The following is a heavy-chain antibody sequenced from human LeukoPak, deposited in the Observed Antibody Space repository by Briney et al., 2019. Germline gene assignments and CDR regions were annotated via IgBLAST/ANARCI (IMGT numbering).Heavy chain of an antibody. D-gene: IGHD2-2*01. Sequence: GGSLRPSCAASGFTFSSYWMSWVRQAPGKGLEWVANIKQDGSEKYYVDSVKGRFTISRDNAKNSLYLQMNRLRDEDTSVYYCARDTPLGASYDYWGQGTLVTVSS. CDR3: ARDTPLGASYDY. V-gene: IGHV3-7*01. J-gene: IGHJ4*02. CDR2: IKQDGSEK. CDR1: GFTFSSYW.